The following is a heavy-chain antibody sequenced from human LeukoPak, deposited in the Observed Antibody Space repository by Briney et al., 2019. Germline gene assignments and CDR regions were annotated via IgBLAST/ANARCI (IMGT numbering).Heavy chain of an antibody. V-gene: IGHV4-39*07. D-gene: IGHD3-10*01. CDR1: GGSISSSSYY. CDR3: AGMARGYGSGRPFDP. J-gene: IGHJ5*02. Sequence: SETLSLTCTVSGGSISSSSYYWGWIRQPPGKGLEWIGSIYYSGSTYYNPSLKSRVTISVDTSKNQFSLKLSSVTAADTAVYYCAGMARGYGSGRPFDPWGQGTLVTVSS. CDR2: IYYSGST.